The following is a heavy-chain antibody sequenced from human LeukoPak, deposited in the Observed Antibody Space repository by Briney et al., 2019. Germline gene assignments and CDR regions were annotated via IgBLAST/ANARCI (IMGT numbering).Heavy chain of an antibody. V-gene: IGHV3-9*03. J-gene: IGHJ4*02. Sequence: GGSLRLSCAASGFTFDDYAMHWVPQAPGKGLEWVSGITRNSGSIGYADSVKGRFTISRDNAKNSLYLQMNSLRGEDMALYYCAKGLVGSSIADFFDYWGQGILVTVSS. CDR2: ITRNSGSI. CDR3: AKGLVGSSIADFFDY. D-gene: IGHD6-6*01. CDR1: GFTFDDYA.